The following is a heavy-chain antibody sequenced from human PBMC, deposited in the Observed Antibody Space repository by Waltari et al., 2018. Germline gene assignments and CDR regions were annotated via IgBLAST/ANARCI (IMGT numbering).Heavy chain of an antibody. J-gene: IGHJ4*02. CDR3: ARDRSRATVTYTFDY. CDR2: INAGNGNT. CDR1: GYTFTSYA. D-gene: IGHD4-17*01. Sequence: QVQLVQSGAEVKKPGASVKVSCKASGYTFTSYAMHWVRQAPGQRLEWMGWINAGNGNTKYSQKFQGRVTITRDTSASTAYMELSSLRSEDTAVYYCARDRSRATVTYTFDYWGQGTLVTVSS. V-gene: IGHV1-3*01.